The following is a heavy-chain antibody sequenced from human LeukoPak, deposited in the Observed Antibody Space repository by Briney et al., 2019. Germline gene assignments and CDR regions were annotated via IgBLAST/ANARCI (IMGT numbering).Heavy chain of an antibody. D-gene: IGHD5-24*01. Sequence: HPGGSLRLSCAASGFTFSSYWMYWVRQAPGKGLVWVSHINGDGSGTSYADSVKGRFTISRDNAKNTLYLQMNSLRAEDTAVYYCARDLKRDGYNPFDFWGQGTLVTVPS. CDR1: GFTFSSYW. CDR3: ARDLKRDGYNPFDF. CDR2: INGDGSGT. J-gene: IGHJ4*02. V-gene: IGHV3-74*01.